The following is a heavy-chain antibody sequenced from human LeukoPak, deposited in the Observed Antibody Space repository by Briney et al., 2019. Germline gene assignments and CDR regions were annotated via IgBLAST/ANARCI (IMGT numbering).Heavy chain of an antibody. Sequence: GASVKDSCKASGYTFSGYYIHWVRQAPGQGLEWMGWINPNSGGTNYAQKFQGRVTMTRDTSTTYMELSRLTSDDTAVYYCARAYSGYEAFDYWGQGTLVTVSS. V-gene: IGHV1-2*02. CDR2: INPNSGGT. J-gene: IGHJ4*02. CDR3: ARAYSGYEAFDY. D-gene: IGHD5-12*01. CDR1: GYTFSGYY.